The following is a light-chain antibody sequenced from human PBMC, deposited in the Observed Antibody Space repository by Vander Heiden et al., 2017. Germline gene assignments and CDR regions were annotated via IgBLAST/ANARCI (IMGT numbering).Light chain of an antibody. CDR2: SAS. CDR3: QQSYSTPPIT. J-gene: IGKJ5*01. Sequence: IQLTQSPSSLSASVGDKVTITCRAGQTIGTILNWYQQKPGQAPSLLIYSASTLRSGVPSRFSGGGSGTDFTLTISSLRPEDFATYYCQQSYSTPPITFGQGTRLEIK. CDR1: QTIGTI. V-gene: IGKV1-39*01.